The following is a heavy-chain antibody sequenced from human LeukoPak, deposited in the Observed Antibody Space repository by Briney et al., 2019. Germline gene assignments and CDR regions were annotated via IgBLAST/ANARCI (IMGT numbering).Heavy chain of an antibody. CDR2: IYSGGST. D-gene: IGHD3-10*01. CDR1: GFTFSSYS. CDR3: ARGWAMVRGVMQGYYFDY. Sequence: GGSLRLSCAASGFTFSSYSMNWVRQAPGKGLEWVSVIYSGGSTYYADSVKGRFTISRDNSKNTLYLQMNSLRAEDTAVYYCARGWAMVRGVMQGYYFDYWGQGTLVTVSS. V-gene: IGHV3-66*02. J-gene: IGHJ4*02.